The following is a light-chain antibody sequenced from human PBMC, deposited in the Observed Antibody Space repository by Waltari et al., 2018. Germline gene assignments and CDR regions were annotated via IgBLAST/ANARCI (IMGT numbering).Light chain of an antibody. CDR2: QDS. Sequence: SSELTQPSSVSVSPGQPARITCSGDMLPKQYTRWFQQKPGQAPVLVLYQDSARPSGIPERFSGSSSGTTVTLTISGAQVEDEADYYCYSTTDNNLGVFGPGTRVTVL. J-gene: IGLJ1*01. CDR3: YSTTDNNLGV. CDR1: MLPKQY. V-gene: IGLV3-27*01.